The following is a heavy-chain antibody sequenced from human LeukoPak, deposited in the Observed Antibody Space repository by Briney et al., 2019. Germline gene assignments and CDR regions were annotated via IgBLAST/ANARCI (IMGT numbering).Heavy chain of an antibody. CDR3: ARVVASTSIDS. D-gene: IGHD2-15*01. J-gene: IGHJ4*02. Sequence: PSETLSLTCTVSGYSISSGYFWGWIRQPPGKGPEWIGSIFHSGDVYYNPALQSRVTISIDASTNRFSLKLTSVTAADTALYCCARVVASTSIDSWGQGTLVTVSS. CDR1: GYSISSGYF. V-gene: IGHV4-38-2*02. CDR2: IFHSGDV.